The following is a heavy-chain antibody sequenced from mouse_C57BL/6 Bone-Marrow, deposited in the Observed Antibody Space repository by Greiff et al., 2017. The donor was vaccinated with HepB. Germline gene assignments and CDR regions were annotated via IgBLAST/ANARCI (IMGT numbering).Heavy chain of an antibody. Sequence: DVKLQESGPGLVKPSQSLSLTCSVTGYSITSGYYWNWIRQFPGNKLEWMGYISYDGSNNYNPSLKNRISITRDTSKNQFFLKLNSVTTEDTATYYCAREGYGNYVAWCAYWGQGTLVTVSA. CDR1: GYSITSGYY. CDR3: AREGYGNYVAWCAY. D-gene: IGHD2-1*01. CDR2: ISYDGSN. V-gene: IGHV3-6*01. J-gene: IGHJ3*01.